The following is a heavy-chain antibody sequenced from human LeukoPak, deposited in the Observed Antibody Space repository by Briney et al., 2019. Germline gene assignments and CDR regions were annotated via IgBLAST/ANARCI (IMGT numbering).Heavy chain of an antibody. J-gene: IGHJ4*02. V-gene: IGHV4-34*01. CDR2: INHSGST. CDR1: GGSFSGFS. CDR3: ASRDGYNMYYFDY. D-gene: IGHD5-24*01. Sequence: SETLSLTCAVYGGSFSGFSWTWIRQPPGKGLEWVGEINHSGSTDYNPSLKSRVTISVDTSKSQFSLKLSSVTAADTAVYYCASRDGYNMYYFDYWGQGTLVTVSS.